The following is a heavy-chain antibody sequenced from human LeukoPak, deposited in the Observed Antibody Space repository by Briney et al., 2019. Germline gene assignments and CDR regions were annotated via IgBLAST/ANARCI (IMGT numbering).Heavy chain of an antibody. CDR2: IYYTGST. CDR3: ARGYDILTGYGYYFDY. CDR1: GGSISSYY. D-gene: IGHD3-9*01. Sequence: SETLSLTCTVSGGSISSYYWSWIRQPPGKGLEWIGYIYYTGSTNYNPSLKSRVTISGDTSKNQFSLKLSSVTAADTAVYYCARGYDILTGYGYYFDYWGQGTLVTVSS. J-gene: IGHJ4*02. V-gene: IGHV4-59*01.